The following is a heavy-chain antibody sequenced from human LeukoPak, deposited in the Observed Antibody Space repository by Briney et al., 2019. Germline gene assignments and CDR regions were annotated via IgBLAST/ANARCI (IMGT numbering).Heavy chain of an antibody. CDR2: INPSGGST. Sequence: ASVKVSCKASGYTFTSYYMHWVRQAPGQGLEWMGIINPSGGSTSYAQKFQGRVTMTRDTSTSTVYMELSSLRSEDTAVYYCASPLAVGYCSGGSCYGNWGQGTLVTVSS. CDR3: ASPLAVGYCSGGSCYGN. D-gene: IGHD2-15*01. CDR1: GYTFTSYY. J-gene: IGHJ4*02. V-gene: IGHV1-46*01.